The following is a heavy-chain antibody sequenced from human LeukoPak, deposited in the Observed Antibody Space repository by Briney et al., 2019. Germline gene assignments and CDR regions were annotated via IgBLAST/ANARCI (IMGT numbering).Heavy chain of an antibody. CDR2: ISSSSSYI. J-gene: IGHJ4*02. V-gene: IGHV3-21*04. Sequence: PGGSLRLSCAASGFTFSSYSMTWVRQAPGKGLEWVSSISSSSSYIYYADSVKGRFTISRDNAKNSLYLQMNSLRAEDTAVYYCARDSPHGGNGDYWGQGTLVTVSS. CDR3: ARDSPHGGNGDY. D-gene: IGHD4-23*01. CDR1: GFTFSSYS.